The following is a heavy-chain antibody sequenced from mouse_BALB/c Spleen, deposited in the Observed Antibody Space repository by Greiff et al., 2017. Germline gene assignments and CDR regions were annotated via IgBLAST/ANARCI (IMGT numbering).Heavy chain of an antibody. J-gene: IGHJ3*01. V-gene: IGHV5-4*02. CDR1: GFTFSDYY. D-gene: IGHD4-1*01. Sequence: EVQLVESGGGLVKPGGSLKLSCAASGFTFSDYYMYWVRQTPEKRLEWVATISDGGSYTYYPDSVKGRFTISRDNAKNNLYLQMSSLKSEDTAMYYCALTGTRAWFAYWGQGTLVTVSA. CDR3: ALTGTRAWFAY. CDR2: ISDGGSYT.